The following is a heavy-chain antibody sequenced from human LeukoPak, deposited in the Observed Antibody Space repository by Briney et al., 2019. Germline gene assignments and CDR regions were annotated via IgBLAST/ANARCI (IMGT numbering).Heavy chain of an antibody. CDR2: TSPDGSEQ. D-gene: IGHD1-14*01. J-gene: IGHJ5*01. CDR3: FTGSKYFYDS. V-gene: IGHV3-30*04. CDR1: GFPFTRQA. Sequence: GMSLRLSSVASGFPFTRQAMHWVRQAPGKGLEWVAVTSPDGSEQYYADSVRGRFTISRDNYKNTVFLQMNSLTTEDTAVYSCFTGSKYFYDSWGQGTLVTVSS.